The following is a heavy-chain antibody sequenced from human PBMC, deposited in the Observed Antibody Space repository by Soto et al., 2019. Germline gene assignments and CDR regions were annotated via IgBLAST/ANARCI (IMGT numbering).Heavy chain of an antibody. CDR3: ASGVAASHFYYYYMDV. CDR1: GFTFSDYY. V-gene: IGHV3-11*01. D-gene: IGHD2-15*01. J-gene: IGHJ6*03. Sequence: GGSLRLSCAASGFTFSDYYMSWIRQAPGKGLEGVSYISGSGSTIYYADSVKGRFTISRDNAKNSLHLQMNSLRAEDTAVYYCASGVAASHFYYYYMDVGGKGTTVTVSS. CDR2: ISGSGSTI.